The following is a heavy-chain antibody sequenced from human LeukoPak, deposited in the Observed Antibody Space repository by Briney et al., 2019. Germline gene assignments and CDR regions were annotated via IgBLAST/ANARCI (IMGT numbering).Heavy chain of an antibody. Sequence: GASVKVSCKASGYTLTGYYMHWVRQAPGQGLEWMGWINPNSGGTNYAQKFQGRVTMTRDTSISTAYMELSRLRSDDTAVYYCARDGELYGSGGDAFDIWGQGTMVTVSS. J-gene: IGHJ3*02. CDR3: ARDGELYGSGGDAFDI. V-gene: IGHV1-2*02. CDR2: INPNSGGT. D-gene: IGHD3-10*01. CDR1: GYTLTGYY.